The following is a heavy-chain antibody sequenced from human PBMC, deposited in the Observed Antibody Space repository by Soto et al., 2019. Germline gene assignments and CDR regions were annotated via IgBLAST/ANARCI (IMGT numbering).Heavy chain of an antibody. CDR3: ARGPTPLFDH. CDR1: GYTFASYW. V-gene: IGHV5-51*01. D-gene: IGHD2-15*01. Sequence: PGESLKISCKASGYTFASYWIGWVRQMPGKGLEWMGIIYPADSDTRYNPSFQGQVTISADKSITTAYLQWSSLKASDTAMYYRARGPTPLFDHWGQGTLVTVSS. J-gene: IGHJ4*02. CDR2: IYPADSDT.